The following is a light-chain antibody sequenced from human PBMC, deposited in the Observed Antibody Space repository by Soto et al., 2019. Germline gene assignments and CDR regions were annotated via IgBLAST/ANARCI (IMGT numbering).Light chain of an antibody. Sequence: EIVMTQSPAILSLSPGERATLSCRASQSVSRNVAWYQQKPGQAPRLLISEASTRAPGIPARFSGSWSGTEFSLTISSLQSEDFALYYCQQYNDWPPLTFGGGTKVEI. CDR2: EAS. V-gene: IGKV3D-15*01. CDR3: QQYNDWPPLT. CDR1: QSVSRN. J-gene: IGKJ4*01.